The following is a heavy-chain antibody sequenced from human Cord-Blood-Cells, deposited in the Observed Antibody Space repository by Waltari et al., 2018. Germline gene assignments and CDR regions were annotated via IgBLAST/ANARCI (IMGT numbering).Heavy chain of an antibody. D-gene: IGHD6-13*01. J-gene: IGHJ4*02. V-gene: IGHV4-34*01. CDR1: GGSFSGSY. CDR2: INHSGST. CDR3: AGQRVIAAAGYDY. Sequence: QVQLQQWGAGLLKPSETLSLTCAVYGGSFSGSYWSWIRHPPGKGLEWIGEINHSGSTNYNPSLKSRVTRSVDTSKNQFSLKLRSVTAADTAVYYCAGQRVIAAAGYDYWGQGTLVTVSS.